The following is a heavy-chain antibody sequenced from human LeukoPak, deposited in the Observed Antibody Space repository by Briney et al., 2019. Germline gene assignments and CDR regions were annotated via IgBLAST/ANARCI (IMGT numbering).Heavy chain of an antibody. V-gene: IGHV4-39*01. J-gene: IGHJ4*02. CDR1: GGSISSSSYY. D-gene: IGHD2-2*01. CDR3: ARGLPDIVVVPAAISSDY. Sequence: SETLSLTCTVSGGSISSSSYYWGWIRQPPGKGLEWFGITYYSVSTYYKPSLKSRVTISVDTSKNQFSLKLSSVTAADTAVYYCARGLPDIVVVPAAISSDYWGQGTLVTVSS. CDR2: TYYSVST.